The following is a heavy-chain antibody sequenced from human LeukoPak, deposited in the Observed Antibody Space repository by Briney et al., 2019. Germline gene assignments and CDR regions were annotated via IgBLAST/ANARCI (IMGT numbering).Heavy chain of an antibody. J-gene: IGHJ4*02. Sequence: ASVKVSCKASGYTFTSYAMHWVRQAPGQRLEWMGWISAYNGNTNYAQKLQGRVTMTTDTSTSTAYMELRSLRSDDTAVYYCARVGKQWLVPFFDYWGQGTLVTVSS. CDR1: GYTFTSYA. D-gene: IGHD6-19*01. CDR3: ARVGKQWLVPFFDY. CDR2: ISAYNGNT. V-gene: IGHV1-18*01.